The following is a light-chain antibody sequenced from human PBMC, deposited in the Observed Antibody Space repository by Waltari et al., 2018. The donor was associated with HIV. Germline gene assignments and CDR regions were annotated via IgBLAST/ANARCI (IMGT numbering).Light chain of an antibody. CDR3: CTYAASNVI. CDR1: SSDVGNFPF. J-gene: IGLJ2*01. CDR2: DVS. V-gene: IGLV2-11*01. Sequence: HSALTQPRSVSGSPGQSVTISCPRTSSDVGNFPFLPWYQHLPGNAPKLVIYDVSKRPSGVPDRVSGSKSGNTASLTISGLQAEDEADYYCCTYAASNVIFGGGTKLTVL.